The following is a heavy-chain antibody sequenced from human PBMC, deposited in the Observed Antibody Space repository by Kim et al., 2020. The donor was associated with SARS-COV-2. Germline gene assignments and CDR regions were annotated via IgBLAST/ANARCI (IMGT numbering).Heavy chain of an antibody. CDR1: GFTFSSYS. CDR2: ISSSSSYI. Sequence: GGSLRLSCAASGFTFSSYSMNWVRQAPGKGLEWVSSISSSSSYIYYADSVKGRFTISRDNAKNSLYLQMNSLRAEDTAVYYCARARGVRFTPFNPWGQGTLVTVSS. V-gene: IGHV3-21*01. J-gene: IGHJ5*02. CDR3: ARARGVRFTPFNP. D-gene: IGHD3-3*01.